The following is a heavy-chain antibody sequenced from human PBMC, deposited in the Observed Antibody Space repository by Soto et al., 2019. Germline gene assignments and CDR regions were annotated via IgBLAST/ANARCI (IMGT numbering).Heavy chain of an antibody. CDR1: GFTFSNYW. V-gene: IGHV3-74*01. Sequence: EVQLVESGGGLVQPGGSLRLSCTASGFTFSNYWIHWVRQAPGKGLMWVSRINSDGTITNYADFVKRRFTISRDNAKNTMYLQMNSLRAEDTALYYCARGVRGHYGKDVWGQGTTVTVSS. D-gene: IGHD3-22*01. J-gene: IGHJ6*02. CDR2: INSDGTIT. CDR3: ARGVRGHYGKDV.